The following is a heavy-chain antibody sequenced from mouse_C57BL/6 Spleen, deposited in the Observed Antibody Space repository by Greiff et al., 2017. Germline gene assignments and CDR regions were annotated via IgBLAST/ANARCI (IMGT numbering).Heavy chain of an antibody. V-gene: IGHV14-2*01. CDR1: GFNIKDYY. J-gene: IGHJ4*01. CDR2: IDPEDGET. CDR3: ARRDSHYAMDY. Sequence: VQLQQSGAELVKPGASVKLSCTASGFNIKDYYMHWVKQRTEQGLEWIGRIDPEDGETKYAPKFQGKATITADTSSNTADLQLSSLTSEDTAVYYCARRDSHYAMDYGGQGTSVTVSS.